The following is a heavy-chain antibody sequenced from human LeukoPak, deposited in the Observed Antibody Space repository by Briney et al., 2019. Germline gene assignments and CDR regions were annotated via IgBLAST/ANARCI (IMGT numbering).Heavy chain of an antibody. CDR1: GGTFSSYA. Sequence: ASVKVSCKASGGTFSSYAISWVRQAPGQGLEWMGRIIPILGIANYAQKFQGRVTITADKSTSTAYMELSSLRSEDTAVYYCAKDRWEDGSGIYPADHWGQGTLVTVSS. V-gene: IGHV1-69*04. CDR3: AKDRWEDGSGIYPADH. CDR2: IIPILGIA. D-gene: IGHD3-10*01. J-gene: IGHJ4*02.